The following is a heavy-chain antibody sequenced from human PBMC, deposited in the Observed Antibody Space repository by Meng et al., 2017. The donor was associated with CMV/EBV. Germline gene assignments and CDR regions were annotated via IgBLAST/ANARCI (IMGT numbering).Heavy chain of an antibody. J-gene: IGHJ6*02. CDR3: AKEYYYGSGSDAIYYYGMDV. V-gene: IGHV3-30*02. CDR2: IRYDGSNK. D-gene: IGHD3-10*01. Sequence: GGSLRLSCAASGFTFSSYGMHWVRQAPGKGLEWVAFIRYDGSNKYYADSVKGRFTLSRDNSKNTLYLQMNSLRAEDTAVYYCAKEYYYGSGSDAIYYYGMDVWGQGTTVTVSS. CDR1: GFTFSSYG.